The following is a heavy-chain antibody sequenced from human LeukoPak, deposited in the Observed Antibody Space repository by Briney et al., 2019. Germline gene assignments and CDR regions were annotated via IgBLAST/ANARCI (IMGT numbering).Heavy chain of an antibody. CDR1: GFTFSNYA. Sequence: GGSLRLSCAASGFTFSNYAMRWVRQAPGKGLEWVSGISGSGDSTDYADSVKGRLTISRDNSKNTLYLQMNSLRAEDTAVYYCARVVDHDYGDYYLDYWGQGTLVTVSS. J-gene: IGHJ4*02. V-gene: IGHV3-23*01. CDR3: ARVVDHDYGDYYLDY. D-gene: IGHD4-17*01. CDR2: ISGSGDST.